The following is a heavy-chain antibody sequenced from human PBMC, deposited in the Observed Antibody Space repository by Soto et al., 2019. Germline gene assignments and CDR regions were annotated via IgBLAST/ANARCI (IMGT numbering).Heavy chain of an antibody. J-gene: IGHJ4*02. Sequence: QVQLVQSGAEVKKPGSSVKVSCKASGGTFSSYAISWVRQAPGQGLEWMGGIIPIFGTANYAQKFQGRVTITADESTSTAYMELSGLRSEDTAVYYCARGGERWLHRFFDYWGQGTLVTVSS. CDR2: IIPIFGTA. D-gene: IGHD5-12*01. CDR1: GGTFSSYA. V-gene: IGHV1-69*01. CDR3: ARGGERWLHRFFDY.